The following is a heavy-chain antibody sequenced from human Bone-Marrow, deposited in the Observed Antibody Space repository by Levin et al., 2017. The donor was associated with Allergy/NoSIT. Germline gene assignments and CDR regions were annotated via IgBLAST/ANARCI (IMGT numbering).Heavy chain of an antibody. Sequence: SCAASGFTFSHNAMSWVRQAPGKGLEWVSAITGSGVETFYADSVKGRFTISRDNSKNTLHLQMSSLRGEDTAVYYCAKGTTKWELYDYWGQGTLVTVSS. CDR2: ITGSGVET. CDR3: AKGTTKWELYDY. D-gene: IGHD1-26*01. CDR1: GFTFSHNA. V-gene: IGHV3-23*01. J-gene: IGHJ4*02.